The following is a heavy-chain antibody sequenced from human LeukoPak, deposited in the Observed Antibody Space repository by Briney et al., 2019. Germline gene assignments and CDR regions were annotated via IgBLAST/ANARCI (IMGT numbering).Heavy chain of an antibody. J-gene: IGHJ4*02. Sequence: GGSLRLSCAASGFTFNNCGMHWVRQAPGKGLEWVAAISYDGSNKYYADSMKGRFTISRDNSKNTLYLQMNSLRAEDTAIYYCAKDRNIAVAGFVYYFDYWGLGTLVTVSS. CDR1: GFTFNNCG. CDR3: AKDRNIAVAGFVYYFDY. D-gene: IGHD6-19*01. V-gene: IGHV3-30*18. CDR2: ISYDGSNK.